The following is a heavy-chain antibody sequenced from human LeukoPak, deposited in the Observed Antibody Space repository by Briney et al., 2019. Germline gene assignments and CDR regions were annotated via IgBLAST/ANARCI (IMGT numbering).Heavy chain of an antibody. CDR2: IYHSGST. CDR3: ARLEYSSSWYDYYYMDV. V-gene: IGHV4-38-2*02. CDR1: GYSISSTYY. Sequence: SETLSLTCTVSGYSISSTYYWGWIRPPPGKGLEWIGIIYHSGSTYYNPSLKSRVTISLDTSKNQFSLKLSSVTAADTAVYYCARLEYSSSWYDYYYMDVWGKGTTVTISS. J-gene: IGHJ6*03. D-gene: IGHD6-13*01.